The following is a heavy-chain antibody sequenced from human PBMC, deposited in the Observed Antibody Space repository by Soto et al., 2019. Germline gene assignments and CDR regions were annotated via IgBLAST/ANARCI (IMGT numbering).Heavy chain of an antibody. CDR2: IIPIFGTA. CDR3: ARVAAAGNSRPYGMDV. V-gene: IGHV1-69*01. J-gene: IGHJ6*02. CDR1: GGTFSSYA. D-gene: IGHD6-13*01. Sequence: QVQLVQSGAEVKKPGSSVKVSCKASGGTFSSYAISWVRQAPGQGLEWMGGIIPIFGTANYAQNFQGRVTITADESTSTAYMELSSLRSEDTAVYYCARVAAAGNSRPYGMDVWGQGTTVTVSS.